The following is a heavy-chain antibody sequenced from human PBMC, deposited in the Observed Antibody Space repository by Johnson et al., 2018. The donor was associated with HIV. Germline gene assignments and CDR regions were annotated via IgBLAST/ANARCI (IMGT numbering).Heavy chain of an antibody. CDR1: GFIFKDYG. D-gene: IGHD6-13*01. V-gene: IGHV3-30*18. Sequence: QLVESGGGVVPPGRSLRLSCAASGFIFKDYGIHWVRQTPGKGLEWVAFISDDGSSRLYGDSVKDRFTISRDNFQNTVSLQMNSLRVEDTAVYYCAKAISGGSWAFDIWGQGTMVTAS. CDR3: AKAISGGSWAFDI. CDR2: ISDDGSSR. J-gene: IGHJ3*02.